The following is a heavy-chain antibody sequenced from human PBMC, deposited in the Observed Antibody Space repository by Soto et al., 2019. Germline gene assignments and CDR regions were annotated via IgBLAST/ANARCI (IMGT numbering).Heavy chain of an antibody. V-gene: IGHV1-8*01. CDR2: MNPNSGNT. CDR3: ARRRRSSGVFDP. Sequence: QVQLVQSGAEVKKPWASVKVSCKASGYTFTSYDINWVRQATGQGLEWMGWMNPNSGNTGYAQKFQGRVTMTRNTSISTAYMELSSLRSEDTAVYYCARRRRSSGVFDPWGQGTLVTVSS. J-gene: IGHJ5*02. D-gene: IGHD2-15*01. CDR1: GYTFTSYD.